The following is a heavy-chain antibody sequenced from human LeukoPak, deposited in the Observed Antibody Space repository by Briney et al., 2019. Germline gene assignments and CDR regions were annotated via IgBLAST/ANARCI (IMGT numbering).Heavy chain of an antibody. Sequence: ASVKVSCKASGYTFTSYYMHWVRQAPGQGLEWMGRINPNSGGTNYAQKFQGRVTMTRDTSISTAYMELSRLRSDDTAVYYCARDPTPSSSSGMKRFDPWGQGTLVTVSS. V-gene: IGHV1-2*06. J-gene: IGHJ5*02. CDR1: GYTFTSYY. CDR3: ARDPTPSSSSGMKRFDP. CDR2: INPNSGGT. D-gene: IGHD6-13*01.